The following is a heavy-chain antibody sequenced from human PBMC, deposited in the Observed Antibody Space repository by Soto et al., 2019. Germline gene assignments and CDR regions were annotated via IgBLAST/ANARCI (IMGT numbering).Heavy chain of an antibody. D-gene: IGHD1-26*01. Sequence: GGSLRLSCAASGFTFSSYCMHWIRQAPGKGLVWVSRINSDGSSTSYAYSMKGRFTISSENNKNTLYLQMNSLRAEDTAVYYSARASGSYRYYYYYGMDVWGQGTTVTVSS. CDR2: INSDGSST. CDR3: ARASGSYRYYYYYGMDV. V-gene: IGHV3-74*01. CDR1: GFTFSSYC. J-gene: IGHJ6*02.